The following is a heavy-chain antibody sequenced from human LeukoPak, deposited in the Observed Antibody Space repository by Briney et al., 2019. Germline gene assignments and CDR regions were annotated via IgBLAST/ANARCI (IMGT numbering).Heavy chain of an antibody. CDR2: INPSGGST. Sequence: ASVKVSSKASGYTFTIYYMHWVRQAPGQGLEWMGIINPSGGSTSYAQKFQGRVTMTRDTSTSTVYMELSRLRSEDTAVYYCARGGVKYWNWFDPWGQGTLVTVSS. J-gene: IGHJ5*02. CDR3: ARGGVKYWNWFDP. CDR1: GYTFTIYY. D-gene: IGHD3-16*01. V-gene: IGHV1-46*01.